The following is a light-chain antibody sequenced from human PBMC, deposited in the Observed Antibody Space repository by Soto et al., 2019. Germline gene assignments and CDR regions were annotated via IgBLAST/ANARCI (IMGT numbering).Light chain of an antibody. Sequence: IVMKQSPATLSVSPGERATLSCRASHSIGRNLAWYQQKPGQAPRLLIYDASIRATGFPARFSGSGSGTEFTLTISSLQSEDFAVYYCQQYNNWWTFGQGTKVEIK. CDR3: QQYNNWWT. CDR1: HSIGRN. J-gene: IGKJ1*01. V-gene: IGKV3-15*01. CDR2: DAS.